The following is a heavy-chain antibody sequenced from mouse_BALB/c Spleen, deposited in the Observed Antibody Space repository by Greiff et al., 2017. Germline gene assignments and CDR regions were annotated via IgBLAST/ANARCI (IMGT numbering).Heavy chain of an antibody. Sequence: VQVVESGPGLVAPSQSLSITCTVSGFSLTSYGVHWVRQPPGKGLEWLGVIWAGGSTNYNSALMSRLSISKDNSKSQVFLKMNSLQTDDTAMYYCARDIDSLFAYWGQGTLVTVSA. V-gene: IGHV2-9*02. CDR1: GFSLTSYG. J-gene: IGHJ3*01. CDR3: ARDIDSLFAY. CDR2: IWAGGST.